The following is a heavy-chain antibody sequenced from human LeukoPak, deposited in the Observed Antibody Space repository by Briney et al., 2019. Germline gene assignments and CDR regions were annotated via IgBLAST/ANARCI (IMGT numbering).Heavy chain of an antibody. Sequence: PGGFLRLSCAASGFSFSTYAMTWVRQAPGKGLEWVSGISGNGGSTYYAGSVKGRFTISRDSSKNTLSLQMNTLRAEDTALYYCAKGHSRAGIITNFDYWGQGTLATVSS. D-gene: IGHD1-14*01. CDR3: AKGHSRAGIITNFDY. CDR2: ISGNGGST. V-gene: IGHV3-23*01. J-gene: IGHJ4*02. CDR1: GFSFSTYA.